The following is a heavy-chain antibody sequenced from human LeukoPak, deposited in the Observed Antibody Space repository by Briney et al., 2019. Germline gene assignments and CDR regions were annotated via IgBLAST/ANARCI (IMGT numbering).Heavy chain of an antibody. CDR3: ARSIGGSYVDPGY. Sequence: SETLSLTCAVSGYSISSGYYWGWIRQPPGKGLEWIGSIYHSGGTYYNPSLKSRVTISVDTSKNQFSLKLSSVTAADTAVYYCARSIGGSYVDPGYWGQGTLVTVSS. D-gene: IGHD1-26*01. J-gene: IGHJ4*02. V-gene: IGHV4-38-2*01. CDR1: GYSISSGYY. CDR2: IYHSGGT.